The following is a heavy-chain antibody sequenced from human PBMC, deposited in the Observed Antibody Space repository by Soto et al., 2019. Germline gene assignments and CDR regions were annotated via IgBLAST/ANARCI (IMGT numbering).Heavy chain of an antibody. J-gene: IGHJ6*02. CDR3: AGIGEDIYYGMDV. Sequence: QVQLQESGPGLVKPSETLSLTCTVSGGSIKKYYWNWIRQPAGKGLEWIGRIYSSGSTNYNPSLKSRVTMFVDTSMGQFSLNLNSVTAADTAVYYCAGIGEDIYYGMDVWGQGTTVTVSS. CDR1: GGSIKKYY. D-gene: IGHD2-15*01. CDR2: IYSSGST. V-gene: IGHV4-4*07.